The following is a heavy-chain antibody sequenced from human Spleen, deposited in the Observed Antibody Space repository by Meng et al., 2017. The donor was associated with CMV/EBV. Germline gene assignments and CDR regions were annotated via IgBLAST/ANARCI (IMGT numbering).Heavy chain of an antibody. V-gene: IGHV1-8*03. D-gene: IGHD6-19*01. CDR1: GYTFINYN. Sequence: ASVKVSCKASGYTFINYNINWVRQATGQGLEWMGWMNPKSGDTAYAQKFQDRVTITRDTSTNTVYMSLSSLTTDDTAVYYCARHSTGWSKLDSWGQGALVTVSS. CDR2: MNPKSGDT. CDR3: ARHSTGWSKLDS. J-gene: IGHJ4*02.